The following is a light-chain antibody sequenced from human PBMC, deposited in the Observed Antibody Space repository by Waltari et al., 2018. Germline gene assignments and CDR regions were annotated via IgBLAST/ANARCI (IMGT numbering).Light chain of an antibody. V-gene: IGKV4-1*01. CDR2: WAS. Sequence: DIVMTQSPDSLSVSLGERATINCRSSQSVLYTSLNKNYLAWYQQKSGQPPKLLIYWASTRESGVPDRFSGSGSGTDFTLTISSLQAEDVAVYYCQQYYSTPWTFGQGTQVEVK. CDR3: QQYYSTPWT. J-gene: IGKJ1*01. CDR1: QSVLYTSLNKNY.